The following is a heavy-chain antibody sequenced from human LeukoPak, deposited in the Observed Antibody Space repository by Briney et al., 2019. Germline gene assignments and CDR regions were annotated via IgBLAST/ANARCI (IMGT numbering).Heavy chain of an antibody. CDR2: IKQDGSEK. CDR1: GFTFSSYA. CDR3: ARVGSYYDSSGYYWNFDY. D-gene: IGHD3-22*01. J-gene: IGHJ4*02. Sequence: GGSLRLSCAASGFTFSSYAMSWVRQAPGKGLEWVANIKQDGSEKYYVDSVKGRFTISRDNAKNSLYLQMNSLRAEDTAVYYCARVGSYYDSSGYYWNFDYWGQGTLVTVSS. V-gene: IGHV3-7*01.